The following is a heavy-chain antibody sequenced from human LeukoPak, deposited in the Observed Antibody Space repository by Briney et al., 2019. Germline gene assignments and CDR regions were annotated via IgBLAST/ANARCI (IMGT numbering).Heavy chain of an antibody. CDR2: IYYSGST. D-gene: IGHD4-17*01. Sequence: KSSETLSLTCTVSGGSISSSSYYWGWIRQPPGKGLEWIGSIYYSGSTYYNPSLKSRVTISVDTSKNQFSLKLSSVTAADTAVYYCARGRYGDSGTVIDYWGQGTLVTVSS. V-gene: IGHV4-39*07. J-gene: IGHJ4*02. CDR3: ARGRYGDSGTVIDY. CDR1: GGSISSSSYY.